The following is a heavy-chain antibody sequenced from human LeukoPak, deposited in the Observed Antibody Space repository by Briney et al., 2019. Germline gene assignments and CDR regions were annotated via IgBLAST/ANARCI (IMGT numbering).Heavy chain of an antibody. CDR2: INHSGTS. Sequence: SETLSLTCAVYGGSFSDYYWSWVRQSPGKGLEWIGEINHSGTSNYNPSLKSRLTISVDTPKNQFSLSLSSLTASDTADYCASNGPLRSDTSRYYFDSWGQGTLVTVSS. CDR3: ASNGPLRSDTSRYYFDS. J-gene: IGHJ4*02. D-gene: IGHD3-22*01. V-gene: IGHV4-34*01. CDR1: GGSFSDYY.